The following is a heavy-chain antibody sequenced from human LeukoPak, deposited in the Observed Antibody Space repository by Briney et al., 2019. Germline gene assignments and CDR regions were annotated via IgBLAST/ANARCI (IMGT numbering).Heavy chain of an antibody. CDR3: ARDNYYDSSGYYPSMDAFDI. D-gene: IGHD3-22*01. CDR1: GFTFGDYA. J-gene: IGHJ3*02. Sequence: GGSLRLSCTASGFTFGDYAMNWVRQAPGKGLEWDSSIGSSSTYIYYADSVKGRFTISRDNAKNSLYLQMNSLRAEDTAVYYCARDNYYDSSGYYPSMDAFDIWGQGTMVTVSS. V-gene: IGHV3-21*01. CDR2: IGSSSTYI.